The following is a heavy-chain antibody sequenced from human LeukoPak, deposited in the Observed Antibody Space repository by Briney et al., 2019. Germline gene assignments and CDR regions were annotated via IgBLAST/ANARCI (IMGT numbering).Heavy chain of an antibody. CDR2: IYYSGST. D-gene: IGHD3-22*01. Sequence: PSQTLSLTCTVSGGSISSGGYYWSWIRQHPGKGLEWIGYIYYSGSTYYNPPLKSRVTISVDTSKNQFSLKLSSVTAADTAVYYCARQGHYYDSSGYRRRYGMDVWGQGTTVTVSS. CDR3: ARQGHYYDSSGYRRRYGMDV. J-gene: IGHJ6*02. CDR1: GGSISSGGYY. V-gene: IGHV4-31*03.